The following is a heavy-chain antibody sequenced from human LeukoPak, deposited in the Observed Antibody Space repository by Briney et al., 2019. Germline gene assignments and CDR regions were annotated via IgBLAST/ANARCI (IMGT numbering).Heavy chain of an antibody. Sequence: ASVKVSCKASGYTFTSYAMNWVRQAPGQGLEWMGWINTNTGNPTYAQGFTGRFVFSLDTSVSTAYLQISSLKADDTAAYYCAKDWELRWSQGGFDYWGQGTLLTVSS. D-gene: IGHD3-10*01. CDR1: GYTFTSYA. CDR2: INTNTGNP. CDR3: AKDWELRWSQGGFDY. V-gene: IGHV7-4-1*02. J-gene: IGHJ4*02.